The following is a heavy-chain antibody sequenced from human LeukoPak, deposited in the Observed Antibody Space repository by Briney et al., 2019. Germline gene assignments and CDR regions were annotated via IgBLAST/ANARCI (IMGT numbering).Heavy chain of an antibody. Sequence: GASVKVSCKASGYTFTNYGINWVRQAPGQGLEWMGWISAYNGVTKSAQKLQGRVTMTTDTSTSTAYMELRNLRSDDTAVYYCARWDRGRNSELGYWGQGTLVTVSS. CDR2: ISAYNGVT. CDR3: ARWDRGRNSELGY. J-gene: IGHJ4*02. D-gene: IGHD1-26*01. V-gene: IGHV1-18*01. CDR1: GYTFTNYG.